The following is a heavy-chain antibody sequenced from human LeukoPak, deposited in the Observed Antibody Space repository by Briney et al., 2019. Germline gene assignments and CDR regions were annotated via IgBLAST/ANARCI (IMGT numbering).Heavy chain of an antibody. CDR2: ISYSGST. D-gene: IGHD5-24*01. CDR3: ARADMATVFDF. V-gene: IGHV4-31*03. Sequence: SETLSLTCTVSGVSISSGADYWSWLRQHPGKGLEWIGYISYSGSTYYNPSLKTRLTISVDTSKNQFSLKLDSVTAADTAFYYCARADMATVFDFWGRGTLVTVSS. CDR1: GVSISSGADY. J-gene: IGHJ4*02.